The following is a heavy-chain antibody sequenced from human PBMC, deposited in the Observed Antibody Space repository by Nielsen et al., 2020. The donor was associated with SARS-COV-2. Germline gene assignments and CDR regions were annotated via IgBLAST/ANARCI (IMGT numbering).Heavy chain of an antibody. CDR3: ASGYRP. V-gene: IGHV3-30*03. J-gene: IGHJ4*02. CDR1: GFTFSSYG. CDR2: ISYDGSNK. Sequence: GESLKISCAASGFTFSSYGMHWVRQAPGKGLEWVAVISYDGSNKYYADSVKGRFTISRDNSKNTLYLQMNSLRAEDTAVYYCASGYRPWGQGTLVTVSS. D-gene: IGHD5-18*01.